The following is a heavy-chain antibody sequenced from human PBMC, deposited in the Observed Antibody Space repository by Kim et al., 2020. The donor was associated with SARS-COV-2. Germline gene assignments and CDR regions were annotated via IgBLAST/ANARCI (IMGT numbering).Heavy chain of an antibody. Sequence: SLESRFTISIGTSKNQFSLKLTSVTAADTALYYCARHGWARVGVGGAFDVWGHGALVTVSS. D-gene: IGHD1-26*01. J-gene: IGHJ3*01. V-gene: IGHV4-59*08. CDR3: ARHGWARVGVGGAFDV.